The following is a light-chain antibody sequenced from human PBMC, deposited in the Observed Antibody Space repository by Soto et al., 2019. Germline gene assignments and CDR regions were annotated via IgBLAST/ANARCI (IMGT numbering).Light chain of an antibody. Sequence: DIQMTQSPSSVSASVGDRVTITCRASQGISSRLAWYQQNPGKAPRLLIYAASSLQSGVPSRFSGSGSGTDFTLTISSLQPEDFATYYCQQAENFPWTFGQGTKLEIK. CDR1: QGISSR. CDR3: QQAENFPWT. V-gene: IGKV1-12*01. J-gene: IGKJ1*01. CDR2: AAS.